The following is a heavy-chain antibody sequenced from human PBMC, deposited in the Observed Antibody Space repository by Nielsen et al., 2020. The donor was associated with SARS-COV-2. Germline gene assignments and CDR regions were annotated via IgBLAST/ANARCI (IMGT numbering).Heavy chain of an antibody. J-gene: IGHJ6*02. CDR3: AKDREYCSGGSCVNYYYGMDV. D-gene: IGHD2-15*01. CDR1: GFTFSSYG. V-gene: IGHV3-30*18. Sequence: GGSLRLSCAASGFTFSSYGMHWVRQAPGKGLEWVAVISYDGSNKYYADSVKGRFTISRDNSKNTLYLQMNSLRAEDTAVYYCAKDREYCSGGSCVNYYYGMDVWGQGTTVTVSS. CDR2: ISYDGSNK.